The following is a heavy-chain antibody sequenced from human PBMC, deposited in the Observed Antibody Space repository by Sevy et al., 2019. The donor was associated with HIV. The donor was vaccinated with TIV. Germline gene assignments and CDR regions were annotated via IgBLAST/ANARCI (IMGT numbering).Heavy chain of an antibody. J-gene: IGHJ3*02. CDR3: ARVPLTYYYDSSGYFLSAFDI. CDR2: IYYSGST. Sequence: SGTLSLTCTVSGGSISSGDYYWSWIRQPPGKGLEWIGYIYYSGSTYYNPSLKSRVTISVDTSKNKFSLKLSSVTAADTXXYYCARVPLTYYYDSSGYFLSAFDIWGQGTMVTVSS. CDR1: GGSISSGDYY. V-gene: IGHV4-30-4*02. D-gene: IGHD3-22*01.